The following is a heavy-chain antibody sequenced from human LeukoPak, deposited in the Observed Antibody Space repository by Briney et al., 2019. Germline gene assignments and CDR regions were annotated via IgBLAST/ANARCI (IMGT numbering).Heavy chain of an antibody. D-gene: IGHD3-9*01. Sequence: GGSLRLSCAASGFTFSSYWMNWVRQVPGKGPVWVSRINTDGTITTYADSVKGRFTISRDNAKHSLYLQINSLRAEDTAVYYCVRDAKQYYDILTGYYNDAFDICGQGTEVSVSS. CDR2: INTDGTIT. J-gene: IGHJ3*02. CDR3: VRDAKQYYDILTGYYNDAFDI. V-gene: IGHV3-74*01. CDR1: GFTFSSYW.